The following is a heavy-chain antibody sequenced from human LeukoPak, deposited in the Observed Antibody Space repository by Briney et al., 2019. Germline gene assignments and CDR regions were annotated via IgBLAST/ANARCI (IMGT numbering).Heavy chain of an antibody. Sequence: SETLSLTCTVSGGSISSFYWSWIRQPAGKGLEWIGRIYTSGSTNYNPSLKSRVTISVDTSKNQFSLKLSSVTAADTAVYYCARVTEMTTMPYYYYYMDVWGKGTTVTISS. V-gene: IGHV4-4*07. CDR1: GGSISSFY. D-gene: IGHD5-24*01. CDR3: ARVTEMTTMPYYYYYMDV. CDR2: IYTSGST. J-gene: IGHJ6*03.